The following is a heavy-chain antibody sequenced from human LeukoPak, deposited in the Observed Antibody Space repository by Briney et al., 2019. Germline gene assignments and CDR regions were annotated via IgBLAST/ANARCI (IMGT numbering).Heavy chain of an antibody. J-gene: IGHJ5*02. V-gene: IGHV4-61*02. CDR3: ATLPGGVTTPNPS. CDR2: VSTTGST. D-gene: IGHD4-17*01. CDR1: GGSISSGRYY. Sequence: SETLSLTCTVSGGSISSGRYYWSWIRQPAGKGLEWIGRVSTTGSTNYNPSLKSRVTISLDTSKNQFSLKLTSVTAADTAVYYCATLPGGVTTPNPSWGQGTLVTVSS.